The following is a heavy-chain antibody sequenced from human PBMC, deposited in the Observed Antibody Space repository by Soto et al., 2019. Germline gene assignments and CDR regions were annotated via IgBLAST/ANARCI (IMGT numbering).Heavy chain of an antibody. Sequence: GGSLRLSCAASGFTFSNAWMSWVRQAPGKGLEWVGRIKSKTDGGTTDYAAPVKGRFTISRDDSKNTLYLQMNSLKTEDTAVYYCTTLTYYDYIWGSYRYLLDYWGQGTLVTVSS. CDR2: IKSKTDGGTT. CDR3: TTLTYYDYIWGSYRYLLDY. CDR1: GFTFSNAW. D-gene: IGHD3-16*02. J-gene: IGHJ4*02. V-gene: IGHV3-15*01.